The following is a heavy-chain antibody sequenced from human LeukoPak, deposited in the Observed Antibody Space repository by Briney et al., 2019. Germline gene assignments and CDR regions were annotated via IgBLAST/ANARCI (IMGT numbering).Heavy chain of an antibody. Sequence: PGGSLRLSCVASGFTFSSYAMHWVRQAPGKGLEWVSSISSSSSYIYYADSVKGRFTISRDNAKNSLYLQMNSLRAEDTAVYYCARERPVAGTSYYYYYYYMDVWGKGTTVTVSS. D-gene: IGHD6-19*01. CDR1: GFTFSSYA. J-gene: IGHJ6*03. V-gene: IGHV3-21*01. CDR2: ISSSSSYI. CDR3: ARERPVAGTSYYYYYYYMDV.